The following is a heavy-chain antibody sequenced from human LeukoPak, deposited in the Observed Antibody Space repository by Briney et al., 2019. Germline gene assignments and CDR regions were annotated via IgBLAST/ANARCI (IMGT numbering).Heavy chain of an antibody. Sequence: ASVKVSCKASGYTFTSYAMHWVRQAPGQRLEWMGWINAVNGNTKYSQKFQGRVTITRDTSASTAYMELSSLRSEDTAVYYCARWLPTVAGIFRRNDAFDIWGQGTMVTVSS. CDR3: ARWLPTVAGIFRRNDAFDI. CDR2: INAVNGNT. V-gene: IGHV1-3*01. J-gene: IGHJ3*02. CDR1: GYTFTSYA. D-gene: IGHD6-19*01.